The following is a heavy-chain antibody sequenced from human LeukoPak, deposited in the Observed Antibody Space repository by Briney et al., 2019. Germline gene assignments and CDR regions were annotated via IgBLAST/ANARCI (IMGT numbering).Heavy chain of an antibody. CDR2: IKFDGSEK. Sequence: GGSLRLSCEASGFTFSNYWMSWARQAPGKGLERVANIKFDGSEKYYTDSVRGRFTVSRDNARDSLHLEMSRLRAEDTAVYYCARDGYFFAMDVWGQGTTVTVSS. V-gene: IGHV3-7*03. J-gene: IGHJ6*02. CDR3: ARDGYFFAMDV. D-gene: IGHD2-2*03. CDR1: GFTFSNYW.